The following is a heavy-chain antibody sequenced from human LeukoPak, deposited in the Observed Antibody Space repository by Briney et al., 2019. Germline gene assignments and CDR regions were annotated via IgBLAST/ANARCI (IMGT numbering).Heavy chain of an antibody. CDR2: INHSGST. D-gene: IGHD3/OR15-3a*01. V-gene: IGHV4-34*01. J-gene: IGHJ4*02. CDR3: ARQTGSGLFILP. Sequence: SETLSLTCAVYGGSFSGYYWSWIRQPPGKGLELIGEINHSGSTNYNPSLKSQVSISIDTSKNQFSLTLTSVTAADTAVYYCARQTGSGLFILPGGQGTLVTVSS. CDR1: GGSFSGYY.